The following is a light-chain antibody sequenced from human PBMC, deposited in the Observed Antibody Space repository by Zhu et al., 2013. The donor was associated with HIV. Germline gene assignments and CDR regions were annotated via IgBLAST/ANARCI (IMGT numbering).Light chain of an antibody. J-gene: IGLJ3*02. CDR2: GNS. CDR1: SSNIGAGYD. V-gene: IGLV1-40*01. CDR3: QSYDSSLSAWV. Sequence: QSVLTQPPSVSGAPGQGVTISCTGSSSNIGAGYDVHWYQQLPGTAPKLLIYGNSNRPSGVPDRFSGSKSGTSASLAITGLQAEDEADYYCQSYDSSLSAWVFGGGTKLTV.